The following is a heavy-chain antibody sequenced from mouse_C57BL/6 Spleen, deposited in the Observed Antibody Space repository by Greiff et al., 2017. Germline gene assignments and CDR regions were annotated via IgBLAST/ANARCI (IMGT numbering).Heavy chain of an antibody. CDR3: ARLGYDYDDYAMDY. D-gene: IGHD2-4*01. CDR1: GYAFSSYW. Sequence: QVQLQQSGAELVKPGASVKISCKASGYAFSSYWMNWVKQRPGKGLEWIGQLYPGDGDTNYNGKFKGKATLTADKSSSTAYMQLSSLTSEDSAVYFCARLGYDYDDYAMDYWGQGTSVTVSS. CDR2: LYPGDGDT. V-gene: IGHV1-80*01. J-gene: IGHJ4*01.